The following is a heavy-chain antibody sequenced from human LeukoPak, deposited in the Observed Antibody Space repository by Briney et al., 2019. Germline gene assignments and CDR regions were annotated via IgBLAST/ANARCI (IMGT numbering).Heavy chain of an antibody. CDR1: GFTFSSYS. V-gene: IGHV3-21*01. CDR2: ISGSSSYI. D-gene: IGHD3-22*01. Sequence: GGSLRLSCAASGFTFSSYSMNWVRQAPGKGLEWVSSISGSSSYIYYADSVKGRFTISRDNAKNSLYLQMNSLRAEDTAVYYCARGGDSSGYYYLWGQGTQVTVSS. CDR3: ARGGDSSGYYYL. J-gene: IGHJ4*02.